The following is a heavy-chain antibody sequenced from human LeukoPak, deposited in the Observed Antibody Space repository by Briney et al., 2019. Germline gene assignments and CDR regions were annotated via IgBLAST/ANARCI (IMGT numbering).Heavy chain of an antibody. CDR3: AKSNGYGLIDI. V-gene: IGHV4-4*07. CDR1: GGSVSRYY. Sequence: SETLSLICTVSGGSVSRYYWSWIRQPAGKGLEWIGRIYTSGTTHYNPSLKSRVTISLDTSRNQFSLKLNSVTAADTAVYYCAKSNGYGLIDIWGQGTMVTVSS. CDR2: IYTSGTT. D-gene: IGHD3-10*01. J-gene: IGHJ3*02.